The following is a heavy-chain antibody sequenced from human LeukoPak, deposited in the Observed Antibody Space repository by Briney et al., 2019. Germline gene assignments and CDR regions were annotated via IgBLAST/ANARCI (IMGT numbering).Heavy chain of an antibody. V-gene: IGHV3-21*01. D-gene: IGHD6-19*01. J-gene: IGHJ4*02. CDR2: ISSSSSYI. CDR1: GFTFSSYS. CDR3: ARDRAVPSPVAGSFDY. Sequence: GGSLRLSCAASGFTFSSYSMNWVRQAPGKWLEWVSSISSSSSYIYYADSVKGRFTISRDNAKNSLYLQMNSLRAEDTAVYYCARDRAVPSPVAGSFDYWGQGTLVTVSS.